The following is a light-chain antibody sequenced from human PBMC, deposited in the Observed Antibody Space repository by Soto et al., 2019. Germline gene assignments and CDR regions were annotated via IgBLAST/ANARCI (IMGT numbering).Light chain of an antibody. J-gene: IGLJ2*01. CDR2: DDS. CDR3: QVWDSGSYLVA. CDR1: NIGSKN. V-gene: IGLV3-21*02. Sequence: SYELTQPPSVSVAPGQTARITCGGNNIGSKNVHWYQQKPGQAPVLVIYDDSDRPSGIPERFSGSKSGKTATLTITRVEAGDEADYYCQVWDSGSYLVAFGGGTKLTVL.